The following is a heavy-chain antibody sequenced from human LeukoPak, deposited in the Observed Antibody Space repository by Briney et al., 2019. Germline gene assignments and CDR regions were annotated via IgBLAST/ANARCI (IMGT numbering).Heavy chain of an antibody. CDR2: IKSDGSST. CDR1: EFTFSSYW. D-gene: IGHD1-14*01. J-gene: IGHJ6*02. V-gene: IGHV3-74*01. Sequence: HPGGSLRLSCAASEFTFSSYWMHWVRQAPGKGLVWVSHIKSDGSSTGYADSVKGRFTISRDNAKNTLCLQMNSLRAEDTAVYYCARDRAGTYYYYYYGMDVWGQGTTVTVSS. CDR3: ARDRAGTYYYYYYGMDV.